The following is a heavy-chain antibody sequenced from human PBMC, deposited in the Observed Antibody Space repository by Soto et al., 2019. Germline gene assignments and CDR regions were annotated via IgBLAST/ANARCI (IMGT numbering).Heavy chain of an antibody. J-gene: IGHJ4*02. CDR2: IYHSGST. Sequence: SETLSLTCAVSGGSISSGGYSWSWIRQPPGKGPEWIGYIYHSGSTYYNPSLKSRVTISVDRSKNQFSLKLSSVTAADTAVYYCARGLLDSSGYYFDYWGQGTLVTVSS. D-gene: IGHD3-22*01. CDR3: ARGLLDSSGYYFDY. V-gene: IGHV4-30-2*01. CDR1: GGSISSGGYS.